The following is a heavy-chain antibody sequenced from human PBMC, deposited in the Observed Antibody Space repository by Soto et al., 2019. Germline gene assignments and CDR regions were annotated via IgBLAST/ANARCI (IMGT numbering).Heavy chain of an antibody. CDR2: INGDGSST. D-gene: IGHD6-13*01. Sequence: GGSLRLSCAPSGFTFSSYWVHWVRQAPGRGLVWVSRINGDGSSTNYADSVKGRFTISRDNAKNTLYLQMNSLRAEDTAVYLCGRGGSGIYGMDVWGQGTTVTVSS. V-gene: IGHV3-74*01. J-gene: IGHJ6*02. CDR1: GFTFSSYW. CDR3: GRGGSGIYGMDV.